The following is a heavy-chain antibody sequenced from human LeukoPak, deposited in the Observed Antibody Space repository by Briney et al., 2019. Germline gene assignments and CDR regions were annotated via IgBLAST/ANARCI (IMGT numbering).Heavy chain of an antibody. CDR2: ISGSGGST. CDR3: AKQLRFLERLLVWEDETVGYGMDV. V-gene: IGHV3-23*01. Sequence: PGGSLRLSCAASGFTFSSYAMSWVRQAPGKGLEWVSAISGSGGSTYYADSVKGRFTISRDNSKNTLYLQMNSLRAEDTAVYYCAKQLRFLERLLVWEDETVGYGMDVWGQGTTVTVSS. J-gene: IGHJ6*02. D-gene: IGHD3-3*01. CDR1: GFTFSSYA.